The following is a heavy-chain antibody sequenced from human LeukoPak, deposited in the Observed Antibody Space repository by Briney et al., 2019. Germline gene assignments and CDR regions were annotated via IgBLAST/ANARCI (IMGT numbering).Heavy chain of an antibody. D-gene: IGHD3-10*01. CDR1: GFTFSSYW. V-gene: IGHV3-74*01. CDR2: INSDGSST. CDR3: ARAVNYYGSGSYGFFDY. Sequence: PGGSLRLSCAASGFTFSSYWMHWVRQAPGKGLVWVSRINSDGSSTSYADSVKGRFTISRDNAKNTLYLQMNSLRAEDTAVYYCARAVNYYGSGSYGFFDYWGQGTLVTVSS. J-gene: IGHJ4*02.